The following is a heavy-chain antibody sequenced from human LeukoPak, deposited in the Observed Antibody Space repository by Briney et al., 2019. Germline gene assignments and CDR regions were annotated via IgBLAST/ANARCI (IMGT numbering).Heavy chain of an antibody. D-gene: IGHD3-10*01. CDR1: GFTFSRYW. J-gene: IGHJ4*02. CDR2: INNGGSEE. Sequence: GGSLRLSCAASGFTFSRYWMRWVRQAPGKGLEWVANINNGGSEEYYVDSVKGRFTISRDNARNSLFLQMNSLTVEDTAVYYCARAIRGSAVDTGDRWGQGTLVTVSS. CDR3: ARAIRGSAVDTGDR. V-gene: IGHV3-7*01.